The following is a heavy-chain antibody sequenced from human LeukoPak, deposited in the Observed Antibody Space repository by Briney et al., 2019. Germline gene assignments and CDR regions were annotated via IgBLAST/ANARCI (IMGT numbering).Heavy chain of an antibody. J-gene: IGHJ4*02. CDR3: ARGHFMITFGGVIVTPYYFDY. D-gene: IGHD3-16*02. CDR2: INHSGST. CDR1: GGSFSGYY. V-gene: IGHV4-34*01. Sequence: SETLSLTCAVYGGSFSGYYWSWIRQPPGKGLEWIGEINHSGSTNYNPSLKSRVTISVDTSKNQFSLKLSSVTAADTAVYYCARGHFMITFGGVIVTPYYFDYWGQGTLVTVSS.